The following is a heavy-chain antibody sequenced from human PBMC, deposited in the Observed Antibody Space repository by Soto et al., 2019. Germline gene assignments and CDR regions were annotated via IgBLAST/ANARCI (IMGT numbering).Heavy chain of an antibody. CDR1: GGSICSYY. CDR3: ARCGYDYKGYYYYYMDV. V-gene: IGHV4-59*01. J-gene: IGHJ6*03. D-gene: IGHD5-12*01. Sequence: PSETLSLTCTVSGGSICSYYWSWIRQPPGKGLEWIGYIYYSGSTNYNPSLKSRVTISVDTSKNQFSLKLSSVTAADTAVYYCARCGYDYKGYYYYYMDVWGKGTTVTVSS. CDR2: IYYSGST.